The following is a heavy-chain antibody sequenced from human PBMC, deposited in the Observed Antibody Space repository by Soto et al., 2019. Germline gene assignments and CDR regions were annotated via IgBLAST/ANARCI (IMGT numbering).Heavy chain of an antibody. CDR2: ISYDGSNK. Sequence: GGSLRLSCAASGFTFSSYAMHWVRQAPGKGLEWVAVISYDGSNKYYADSVKVRFTISRDNSKNTLYLQMNSLRAEDTAVYYCSRGYSSGWYYYYYGMDVWGQGTTVTVSS. J-gene: IGHJ6*02. CDR1: GFTFSSYA. V-gene: IGHV3-30-3*01. CDR3: SRGYSSGWYYYYYGMDV. D-gene: IGHD6-19*01.